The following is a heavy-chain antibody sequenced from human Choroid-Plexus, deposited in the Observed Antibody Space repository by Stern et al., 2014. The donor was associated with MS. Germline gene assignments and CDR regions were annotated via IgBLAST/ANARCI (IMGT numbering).Heavy chain of an antibody. CDR2: VSYDGSNK. V-gene: IGHV3-30*18. D-gene: IGHD2/OR15-2a*01. Sequence: VQLVESGGGVVQPGRPLRLSCVASGFTFGSCAMHWVRQAPGKGRERVAGVSYDGSNKYYADSVKGRFTISRDNSQNTLYMQMSSLRPEDTAVYYCAKDRQYLTYFFDHWGQGSLVTVSS. J-gene: IGHJ5*02. CDR3: AKDRQYLTYFFDH. CDR1: GFTFGSCA.